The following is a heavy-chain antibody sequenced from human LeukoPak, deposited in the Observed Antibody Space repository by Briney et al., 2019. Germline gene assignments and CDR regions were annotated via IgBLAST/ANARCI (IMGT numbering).Heavy chain of an antibody. CDR2: IYYSGST. V-gene: IGHV4-59*01. J-gene: IGHJ6*03. Sequence: SETLSLTCTVSGGSISSYYWSWIRQPPGKGLEWIGYIYYSGSTNYNPSLKSRVTISVDKSKNQFSLKLSSVTAADTAVYYCAREPFNYMDVWGKGTTVTVSS. CDR3: AREPFNYMDV. CDR1: GGSISSYY.